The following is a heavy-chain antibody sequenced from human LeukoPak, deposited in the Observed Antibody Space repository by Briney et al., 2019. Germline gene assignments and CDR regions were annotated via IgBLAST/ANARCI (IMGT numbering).Heavy chain of an antibody. CDR2: ISSSGSAI. V-gene: IGHV3-48*03. D-gene: IGHD5-18*01. CDR1: GFTFSSYE. J-gene: IGHJ6*03. CDR3: ARLTIYNYVYYMDV. Sequence: GGSLRLSCAASGFTFSSYEMNWVRQAPGKGLEWVSYISSSGSAIYYADSVKGRFTISRDNAKNSLYLQMNSLRAEDTAVYYCARLTIYNYVYYMDVWGKGTTVTVSS.